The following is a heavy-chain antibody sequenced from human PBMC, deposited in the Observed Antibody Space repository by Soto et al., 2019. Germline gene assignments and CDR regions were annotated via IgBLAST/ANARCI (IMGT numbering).Heavy chain of an antibody. CDR2: IYYSGST. V-gene: IGHV4-31*03. Sequence: PSETLSLTCTVSGGSISSGGYYWSWIRQHPGKGLEWIGYIYYSGSTYYNPSLKSRVTISVDTSKNQFSLKLSSVTAADTAVYYCARVITMVRGVIYWFDPWGQGTLVTVSS. CDR1: GGSISSGGYY. D-gene: IGHD3-10*01. CDR3: ARVITMVRGVIYWFDP. J-gene: IGHJ5*02.